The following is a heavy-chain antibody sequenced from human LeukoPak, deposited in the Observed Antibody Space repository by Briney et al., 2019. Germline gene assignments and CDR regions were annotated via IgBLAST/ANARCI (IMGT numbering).Heavy chain of an antibody. J-gene: IGHJ6*04. D-gene: IGHD3-10*01. CDR1: GGSINSSY. Sequence: SETLSLTCTASGGSINSSYWSWIRQPPGGGLEWIGYIYYSGTTNYNPSLKSRVTISVDASKNQFSLWLSSVTAADTAVYYCARLARLTLIRGVTGYHSLDVWGKGTKVTVSS. V-gene: IGHV4-59*01. CDR3: ARLARLTLIRGVTGYHSLDV. CDR2: IYYSGTT.